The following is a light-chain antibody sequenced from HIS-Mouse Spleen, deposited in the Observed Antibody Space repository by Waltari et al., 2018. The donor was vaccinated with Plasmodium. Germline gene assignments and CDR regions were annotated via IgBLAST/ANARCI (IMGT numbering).Light chain of an antibody. J-gene: IGKJ5*01. CDR2: DAS. CDR1: QSVSSY. Sequence: IVLTQSPATLSLSPGERATLSCRASQSVSSYLAWYQQKPGQAPRLLSDDASNRAAGIPARFRGSAPGTYFTLTISSLGPEDCAVYYCQQRSNWITFGQGTRLEIK. V-gene: IGKV3D-11*02. CDR3: QQRSNWIT.